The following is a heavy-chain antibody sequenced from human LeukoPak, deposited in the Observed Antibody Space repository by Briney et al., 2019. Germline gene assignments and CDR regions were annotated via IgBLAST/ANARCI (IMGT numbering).Heavy chain of an antibody. CDR2: IYYSGST. CDR3: ARRSEGSSGWSYFDY. J-gene: IGHJ4*02. Sequence: SETLSLTCTVSGGSISSSSYYWGWIRQPPGKGLEWIGSIYYSGSTYYNPSLKGRVTISVDTSKNQFSLKLGSVTAADTAVYYCARRSEGSSGWSYFDYWGQGTLVTVSS. CDR1: GGSISSSSYY. D-gene: IGHD6-19*01. V-gene: IGHV4-39*01.